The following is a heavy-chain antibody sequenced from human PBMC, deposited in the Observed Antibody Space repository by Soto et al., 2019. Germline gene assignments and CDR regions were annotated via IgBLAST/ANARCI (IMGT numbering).Heavy chain of an antibody. D-gene: IGHD4-17*01. J-gene: IGHJ4*02. CDR2: IYYSGNT. V-gene: IGHV4-59*01. Sequence: PSETLSLTCTVSGGSSSSYYWSWIRQPPGKGLEWIGSIYYSGNTNYNPSLKSRVTISVDTSKSQFSLKLSSVTAADTAMYYCARSFYGNSLFDYWGQGTLVTAPQ. CDR1: GGSSSSYY. CDR3: ARSFYGNSLFDY.